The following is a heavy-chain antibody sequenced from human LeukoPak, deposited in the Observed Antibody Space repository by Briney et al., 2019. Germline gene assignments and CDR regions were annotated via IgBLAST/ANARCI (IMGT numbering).Heavy chain of an antibody. CDR3: ARSISHYYDSSGYDY. CDR2: IYSGGST. D-gene: IGHD3-22*01. Sequence: GGSLRLSCAASGFTVSSNYMSWVRQAPGKGLEWVSVIYSGGSTYYADSVKGRFTISRDNSKNTLYLQMNSLRAEYTAVYYCARSISHYYDSSGYDYWGQGTLVTVSS. CDR1: GFTVSSNY. J-gene: IGHJ4*02. V-gene: IGHV3-53*01.